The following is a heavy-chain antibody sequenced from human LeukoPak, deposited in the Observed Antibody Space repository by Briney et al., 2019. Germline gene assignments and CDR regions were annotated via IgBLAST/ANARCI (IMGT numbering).Heavy chain of an antibody. CDR3: ARVEVPRDINDWYFDL. Sequence: SQTLSLTCTVSGGSISSGGYYWSWIRQHPGKGLEWIGSLYHSGTTYYNTSLKSRISTSVDTSKNQFSLKLRLVTAADTAVYYCARVEVPRDINDWYFDLWGRSTLVTVSS. J-gene: IGHJ2*01. CDR1: GGSISSGGYY. D-gene: IGHD2-15*01. V-gene: IGHV4-31*03. CDR2: LYHSGTT.